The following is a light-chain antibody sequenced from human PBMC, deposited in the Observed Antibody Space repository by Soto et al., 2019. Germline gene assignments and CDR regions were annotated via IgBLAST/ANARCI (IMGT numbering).Light chain of an antibody. V-gene: IGKV3-11*01. CDR1: QSVSSN. CDR3: QQRSNWPRGT. J-gene: IGKJ1*01. CDR2: DAS. Sequence: EIVLTQSPATLSLSPGERATLSCRASQSVSSNLAWYQQKPGQAPSLLIYDASNRATGIPARFSGSGSGTDFTLTISSLEPEDFAVYYCQQRSNWPRGTFGQGTKVDIK.